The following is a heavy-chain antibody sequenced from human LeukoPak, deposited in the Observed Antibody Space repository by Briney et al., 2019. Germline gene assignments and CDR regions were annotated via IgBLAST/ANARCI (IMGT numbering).Heavy chain of an antibody. J-gene: IGHJ4*02. CDR2: IKQDGSEK. D-gene: IGHD5-12*01. Sequence: GGSLRLSCAASGFTFSSYWMSWVRQAPGKGLEWVANIKQDGSEKYYVDSVKGRFTISRDNSKNTLYLQMNSLRAEDTAVYYCAKGGLLVASFDYWGQGTLVTVSS. CDR3: AKGGLLVASFDY. V-gene: IGHV3-7*03. CDR1: GFTFSSYW.